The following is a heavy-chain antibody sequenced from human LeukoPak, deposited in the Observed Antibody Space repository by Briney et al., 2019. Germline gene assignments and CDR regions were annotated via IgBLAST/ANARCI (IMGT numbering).Heavy chain of an antibody. D-gene: IGHD2-2*01. V-gene: IGHV1-18*01. J-gene: IGHJ5*02. CDR1: GYTFTSYG. Sequence: ASVKVSCKASGYTFTSYGISWVRQAPGQGLEWMGWISAYNGNTNYAQKLQGRVTMTTDTSTSTAYMELRSLRSDDTAVYYCARDAEYCSSTSCYLGALMSWGQGTLVTVSS. CDR3: ARDAEYCSSTSCYLGALMS. CDR2: ISAYNGNT.